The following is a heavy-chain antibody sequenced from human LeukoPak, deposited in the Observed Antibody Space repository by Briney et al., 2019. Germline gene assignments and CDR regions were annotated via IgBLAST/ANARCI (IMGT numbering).Heavy chain of an antibody. V-gene: IGHV3-23*01. Sequence: GGSLRLSCAASGFTFSSYAMSWVRQPPGKGLEWVSAISDSGGSTYYADTVKGGFTIYRDNSKNTLYLQMNSLRAEDTAVYYCAKSRSRGFYYDSSGPLDYWGQGTLVTVSS. CDR1: GFTFSSYA. CDR3: AKSRSRGFYYDSSGPLDY. D-gene: IGHD3-22*01. CDR2: ISDSGGST. J-gene: IGHJ4*02.